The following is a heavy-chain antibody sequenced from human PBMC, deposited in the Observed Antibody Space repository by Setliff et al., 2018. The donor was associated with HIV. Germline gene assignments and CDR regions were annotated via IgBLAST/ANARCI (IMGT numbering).Heavy chain of an antibody. Sequence: PGGSLRLSCAASGFTFRKCNRRWDRQAPGKGLEWVANIKQRGSEKYYVDSVKGRFTISRDNAKNSLYLQMNSLRAEDTAVYYCALVLRYFDWSPWGAFDIWGQGTMVTVSS. CDR3: ALVLRYFDWSPWGAFDI. J-gene: IGHJ3*02. D-gene: IGHD3-9*01. V-gene: IGHV3-7*01. CDR1: GFTFRKCN. CDR2: IKQRGSEK.